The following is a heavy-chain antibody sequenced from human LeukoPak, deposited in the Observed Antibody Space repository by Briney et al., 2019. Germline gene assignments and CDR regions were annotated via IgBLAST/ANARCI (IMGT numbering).Heavy chain of an antibody. Sequence: PSETLSLTCTVSGGSISSSSYYWGWIRQPPGKGLEWIGSIDYSGSTYYNPSLKSRVTISVDTSKNQFSLKLSSVTAADTAVYYCARELRYDNSDSGAFWGQGTVVTVSS. CDR3: ARELRYDNSDSGAF. CDR1: GGSISSSSYY. CDR2: IDYSGST. D-gene: IGHD3-22*01. V-gene: IGHV4-39*07. J-gene: IGHJ3*01.